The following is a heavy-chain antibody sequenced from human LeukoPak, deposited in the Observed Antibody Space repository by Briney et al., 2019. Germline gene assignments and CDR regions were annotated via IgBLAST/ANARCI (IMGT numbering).Heavy chain of an antibody. CDR3: VQGWRDN. D-gene: IGHD2-15*01. Sequence: GGSLRLSCAASGFTFSSYAMSWVRQAPGKGLEWVANINQDSSEKYYVDSVKGRFPTSRDNAKNSLYLQLNTLRPEDTAVYYCVQGWRDNWGQGTLVTVSS. CDR1: GFTFSSYA. J-gene: IGHJ4*02. CDR2: INQDSSEK. V-gene: IGHV3-7*01.